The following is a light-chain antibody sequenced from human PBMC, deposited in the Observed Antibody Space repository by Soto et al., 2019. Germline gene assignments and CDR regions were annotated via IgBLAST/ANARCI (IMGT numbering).Light chain of an antibody. V-gene: IGKV1-9*01. Sequence: DIQLTQSPSSLSAYIGDRVTITCRASQGISSFLAWYQQKPGKAPDLLIYGASTLESGVPSRLSGSGSGTDYTLTISSLQPEDFATYYCQQLISYPFTFGPGTRVDIK. CDR1: QGISSF. J-gene: IGKJ3*01. CDR2: GAS. CDR3: QQLISYPFT.